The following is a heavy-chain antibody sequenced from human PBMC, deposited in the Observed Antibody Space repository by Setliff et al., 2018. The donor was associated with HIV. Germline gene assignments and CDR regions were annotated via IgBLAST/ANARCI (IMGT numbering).Heavy chain of an antibody. D-gene: IGHD1-26*01. Sequence: KPSETLSLTCTVSGGSISSSNWWSWVRQPPGKGLEWIGEIYHSGSTNYNPSLKSRVTISADTSNNQFSLRLTSMTAADTAVYYCAKTSVGATGLYAFDIWGQGTMVTVSS. V-gene: IGHV4-4*02. J-gene: IGHJ3*02. CDR2: IYHSGST. CDR1: GGSISSSNW. CDR3: AKTSVGATGLYAFDI.